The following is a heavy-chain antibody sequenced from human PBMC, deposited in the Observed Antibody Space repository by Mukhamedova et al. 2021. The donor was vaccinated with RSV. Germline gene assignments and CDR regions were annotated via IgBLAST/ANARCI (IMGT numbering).Heavy chain of an antibody. V-gene: IGHV4-39*02. Sequence: AWIGSIYYSGSTYYNPSLKSRVIISVDTAKNHLSLRLSSVTAADTAVYDCARLLTSAGGYFDYWGQGILVTVSS. D-gene: IGHD4-17*01. J-gene: IGHJ4*02. CDR3: ARLLTSAGGYFDY. CDR2: IYYSGST.